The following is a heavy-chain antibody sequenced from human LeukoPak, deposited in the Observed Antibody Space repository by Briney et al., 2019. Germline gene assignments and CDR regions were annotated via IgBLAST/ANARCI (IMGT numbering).Heavy chain of an antibody. CDR2: INQDGSEE. V-gene: IGHV3-7*01. J-gene: IGHJ4*02. CDR1: GFTFSNYW. CDR3: VRDGGVSGYDLLDY. Sequence: GGSLRLSCAASGFTFSNYWTTWVRQAPGKGLEWVAHINQDGSEEHYMDSAKARFTISRDNAKNSLSLQMNGLRAKDTAVYYCVRDGGVSGYDLLDYWGQGTLVTVSS. D-gene: IGHD5-12*01.